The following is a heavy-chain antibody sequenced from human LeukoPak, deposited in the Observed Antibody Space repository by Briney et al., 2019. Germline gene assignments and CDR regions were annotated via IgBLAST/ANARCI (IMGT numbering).Heavy chain of an antibody. CDR2: IYHSGST. V-gene: IGHV4-38-2*02. Sequence: PSETLSLTCTVSGYSITSGYYWGWIRQPPGKGLEWIGSIYHSGSTYYNPSLKSRVTISVDTSKNQFSLKLSSVTAADTAVYYCARRAYYYDSRHFDYWGQGTLVTVSS. CDR1: GYSITSGYY. J-gene: IGHJ4*02. D-gene: IGHD3-22*01. CDR3: ARRAYYYDSRHFDY.